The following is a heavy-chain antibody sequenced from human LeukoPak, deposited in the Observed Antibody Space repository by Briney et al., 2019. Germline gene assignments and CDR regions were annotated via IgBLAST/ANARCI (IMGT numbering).Heavy chain of an antibody. V-gene: IGHV4-4*09. J-gene: IGHJ4*02. D-gene: IGHD1-26*01. CDR3: ARVRVSGSYLYYFDN. CDR1: VGSLSSDH. CDR2: ILTSGGA. Sequence: SETLSLTCIVSVGSLSSDHWRWVRQPPREGLEWVGYILTSGGANYNPSLKSRVSISVDTSKNQFYLKLSSVTAEDTAVYYCARVRVSGSYLYYFDNWGQGTLVTVSS.